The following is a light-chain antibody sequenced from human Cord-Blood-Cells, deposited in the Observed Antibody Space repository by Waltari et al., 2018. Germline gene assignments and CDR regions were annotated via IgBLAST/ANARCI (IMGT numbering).Light chain of an antibody. Sequence: QSALTQPRSVSGSPGQSVTISCTGTSSDVGGYNYVSWYQQHPGKAPKLMIYDVSKRPSGVPACFSGSKSGNTASLTISGLQAEDEADYYCCSYAGSYTWVFGGGTKLTVL. CDR3: CSYAGSYTWV. CDR2: DVS. J-gene: IGLJ3*02. CDR1: SSDVGGYNY. V-gene: IGLV2-11*01.